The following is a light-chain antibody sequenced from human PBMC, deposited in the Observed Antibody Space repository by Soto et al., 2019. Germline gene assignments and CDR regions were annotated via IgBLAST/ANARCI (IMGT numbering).Light chain of an antibody. CDR3: SSYAGSDIL. Sequence: QSALTQPPSASGSPGQSVTISCTGTSSAVGGYNYVSWYQQHPGKAPKLMIYEVNKRPSGVPDRFSGSKSGNTASLTVSGLQPDDEVDYYCSSYAGSDILFGGGTKLTVL. J-gene: IGLJ2*01. CDR1: SSAVGGYNY. V-gene: IGLV2-8*01. CDR2: EVN.